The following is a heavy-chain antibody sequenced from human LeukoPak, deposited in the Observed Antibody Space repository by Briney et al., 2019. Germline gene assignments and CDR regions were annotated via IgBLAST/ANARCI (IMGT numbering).Heavy chain of an antibody. Sequence: SETLSLTCAVYGGSFSVYYWSWIRQPPGKGLEWIGEISHSGSTNYNPSLKSRVTISTDTSRKQFSLNLNSVTAADTAVYYCARIDCTSTSCSHRGIDYWGQGTLATVSS. CDR1: GGSFSVYY. CDR2: ISHSGST. CDR3: ARIDCTSTSCSHRGIDY. V-gene: IGHV4-34*01. J-gene: IGHJ4*02. D-gene: IGHD2-2*01.